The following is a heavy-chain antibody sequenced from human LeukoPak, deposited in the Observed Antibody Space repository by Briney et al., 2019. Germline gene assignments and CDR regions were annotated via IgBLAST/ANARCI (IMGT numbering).Heavy chain of an antibody. CDR3: ARDLSERYSTDY. V-gene: IGHV3-30-3*01. CDR1: GFTFRKYA. J-gene: IGHJ4*02. CDR2: TSYDGSIK. D-gene: IGHD1-26*01. Sequence: PGGSLRLSCAVSGFTFRKYAIHWVRQAPGKGLERVAFTSYDGSIKYYADSVKGRFTISRDNSQNTLDLQMNSLRAEDTAVYYCARDLSERYSTDYWGQGTLVTVSS.